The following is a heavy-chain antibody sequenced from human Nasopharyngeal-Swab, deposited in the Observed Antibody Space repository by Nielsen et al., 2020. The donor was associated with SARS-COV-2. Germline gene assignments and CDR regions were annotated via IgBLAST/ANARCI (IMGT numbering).Heavy chain of an antibody. CDR2: ISSSSSYI. CDR3: ARARRGVDYYMDV. J-gene: IGHJ6*03. V-gene: IGHV3-21*01. D-gene: IGHD3-10*01. Sequence: GGSLRLSCAVYGGSFSGYYWSWIRQPPGKGLEWVSSISSSSSYIYYADSVKGRFTISRDNAKNSLYLQMNSLRAEDAAVYYCARARRGVDYYMDVWGKGTTVTVSS. CDR1: GGSFSGYY.